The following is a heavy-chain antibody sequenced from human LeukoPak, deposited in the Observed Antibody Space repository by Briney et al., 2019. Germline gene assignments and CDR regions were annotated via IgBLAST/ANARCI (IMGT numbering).Heavy chain of an antibody. V-gene: IGHV3-64*04. J-gene: IGHJ4*02. CDR2: ISSNGGST. CDR3: AKYEAATVGYFDY. Sequence: GGSLRLSCSASGFTFSSYAMHWVRQAPGKGLEFVSAISSNGGSTYYADSVKGRFTISRDNSKNTLYLQMNSLRAEDTAVYYCAKYEAATVGYFDYWGQGTLVTVSS. CDR1: GFTFSSYA. D-gene: IGHD4-11*01.